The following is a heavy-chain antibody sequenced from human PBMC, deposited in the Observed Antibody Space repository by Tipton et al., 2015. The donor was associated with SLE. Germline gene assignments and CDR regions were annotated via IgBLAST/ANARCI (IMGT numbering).Heavy chain of an antibody. CDR2: IYYSGST. D-gene: IGHD6-19*01. CDR3: ARGLAVAGRHFDY. V-gene: IGHV4-59*12. CDR1: GGSISSYY. J-gene: IGHJ4*02. Sequence: GLVKPSETLSLTCTVSGGSISSYYWSWIRQPPGKGLEWIGYIYYSGSTNYNPPLKSRVTISVDTSKNQFSLKLSSVTAADTAVYYCARGLAVAGRHFDYWGQGTLVTVSS.